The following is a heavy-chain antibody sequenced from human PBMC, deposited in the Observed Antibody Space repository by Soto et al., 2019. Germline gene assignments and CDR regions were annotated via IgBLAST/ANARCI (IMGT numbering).Heavy chain of an antibody. J-gene: IGHJ4*02. V-gene: IGHV3-30-3*01. Sequence: PGGSLRLSCAASGFTFSSYAMHWVSQAPGKGLEWVAVISYDGSNKYYVDSAKGRFTISIDNSKNTLYLQMNSLRAEDTAVYYCAREGWQWLVQYYFDYWGQGTLVTVSS. CDR2: ISYDGSNK. CDR3: AREGWQWLVQYYFDY. D-gene: IGHD6-19*01. CDR1: GFTFSSYA.